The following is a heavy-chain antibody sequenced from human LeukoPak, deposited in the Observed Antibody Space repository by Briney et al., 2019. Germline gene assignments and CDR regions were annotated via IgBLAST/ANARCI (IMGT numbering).Heavy chain of an antibody. V-gene: IGHV1-46*01. Sequence: VASVKVSCKASGYTFIYYIHWVRQAPGQGLEWMGLINPSGGSTSYAQKFQGRVTMTRDTSTRTVYMELSSLRSEDTAVYYCARRSGDGYNLFDYWGQGTLVTVSS. CDR2: INPSGGST. D-gene: IGHD5-24*01. J-gene: IGHJ4*02. CDR3: ARRSGDGYNLFDY. CDR1: GYTFIYY.